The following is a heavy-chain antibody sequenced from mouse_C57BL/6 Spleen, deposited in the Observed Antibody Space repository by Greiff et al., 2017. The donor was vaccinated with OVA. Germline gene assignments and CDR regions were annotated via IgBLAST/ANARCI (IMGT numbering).Heavy chain of an antibody. CDR3: TMKGYYGYDDYFDY. CDR1: GFTFSDAW. D-gene: IGHD2-2*01. CDR2: IRNKANNHAT. J-gene: IGHJ2*01. Sequence: EVKLMESGGGLVQPGGSMKLSCAASGFTFSDAWMDWVRQSPEKGLEWVAEIRNKANNHATYYAESVKGRFTISRDDSKSSVYLQMNSLRAEDTGIYYCTMKGYYGYDDYFDYWGQGTTLTVSS. V-gene: IGHV6-6*01.